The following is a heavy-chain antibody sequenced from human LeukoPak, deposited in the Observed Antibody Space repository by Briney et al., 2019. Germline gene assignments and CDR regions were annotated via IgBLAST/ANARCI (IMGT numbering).Heavy chain of an antibody. CDR1: GFTFSSYE. V-gene: IGHV3-48*03. D-gene: IGHD3-3*01. CDR3: ARLTYYDFWSGYYRGSGDY. J-gene: IGHJ4*02. Sequence: GGSLRLSCAASGFTFSSYEMTWVRQAPGKGLEWVSYISSSGSTIYYADSVKGRFTISRDNAKNSLYLQMNSLRAEDTAVYYCARLTYYDFWSGYYRGSGDYWGQGALVTVSS. CDR2: ISSSGSTI.